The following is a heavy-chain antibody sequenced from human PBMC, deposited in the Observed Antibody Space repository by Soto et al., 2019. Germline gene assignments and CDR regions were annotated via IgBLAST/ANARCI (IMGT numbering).Heavy chain of an antibody. V-gene: IGHV4-61*01. Sequence: ETLSLTCTVSGDSVSSDNYYWTWIRQPPGKGLEWIGYIYSSGSTNYNPSLKSRVTISLDTSRNQFSLKLTSVTAADTAVYYCARDIRGYSRAFDYWGQGTLVTVSS. J-gene: IGHJ4*02. CDR3: ARDIRGYSRAFDY. D-gene: IGHD5-18*01. CDR2: IYSSGST. CDR1: GDSVSSDNYY.